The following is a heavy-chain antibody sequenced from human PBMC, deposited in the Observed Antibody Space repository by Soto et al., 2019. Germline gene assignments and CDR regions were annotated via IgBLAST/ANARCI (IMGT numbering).Heavy chain of an antibody. CDR1: GFTFSNYW. CDR3: ARGGFQLGVSNGGERFDS. D-gene: IGHD3-16*01. CDR2: IKQDGSER. V-gene: IGHV3-7*04. J-gene: IGHJ4*02. Sequence: EVQLAESGGGLGQPGGSLRLSCAASGFTFSNYWINWVRQAPGKGLEWVANIKQDGSERYYVDSVKGRFTISRDNAKNSLYLQMDSLRAEATTVSYCARGGFQLGVSNGGERFDSWGQGTLVTVSS.